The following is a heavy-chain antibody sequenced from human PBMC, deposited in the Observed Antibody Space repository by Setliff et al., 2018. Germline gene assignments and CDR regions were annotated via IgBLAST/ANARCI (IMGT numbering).Heavy chain of an antibody. Sequence: SETLSLTCVVSGGSINSDSHYWGWIRQPPGKGLEWIGRIYSSGSTTYYNPSLESRVTIIIDASKRQFSLKLTSVTAADTAVYYCARVSGFLYMDVWGKGTTVTVSS. CDR3: ARVSGFLYMDV. J-gene: IGHJ6*03. CDR1: GGSINSDSHY. CDR2: IYSSGSTT. D-gene: IGHD3-3*01. V-gene: IGHV4-39*07.